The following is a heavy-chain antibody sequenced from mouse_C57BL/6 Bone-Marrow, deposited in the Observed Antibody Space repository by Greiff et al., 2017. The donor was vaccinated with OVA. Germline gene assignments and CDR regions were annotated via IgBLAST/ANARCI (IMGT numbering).Heavy chain of an antibody. D-gene: IGHD1-1*01. V-gene: IGHV1-55*01. J-gene: IGHJ2*01. CDR3: ARKGYYYGSSDY. CDR1: GYTFTSYW. Sequence: VQLQQPGAELVKPGASVTMSCKASGYTFTSYWITWVKQRPGQGLEWIGDIYPGSGSTTYNEKFKSKATLTVETSSSTAYMQLSSLTSEDSAVYYCARKGYYYGSSDYWGQGTTLTVSS. CDR2: IYPGSGST.